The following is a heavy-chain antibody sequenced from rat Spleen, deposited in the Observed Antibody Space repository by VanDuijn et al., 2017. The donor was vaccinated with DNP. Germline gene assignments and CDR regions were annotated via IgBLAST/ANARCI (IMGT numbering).Heavy chain of an antibody. CDR1: GFSLTTYS. V-gene: IGHV2-6*01. D-gene: IGHD1-11*01. Sequence: QVQLKESGPGLVQPSETLSLTCTVSGFSLTTYSVSWVRQPPGKGLEWIAAISNSGITYYNSALKSRLSISRDTSKSQVFLKMNSLQTEDTAMYFCARWEGINAYWGQGTLVTVSS. CDR3: ARWEGINAY. CDR2: ISNSGIT. J-gene: IGHJ3*01.